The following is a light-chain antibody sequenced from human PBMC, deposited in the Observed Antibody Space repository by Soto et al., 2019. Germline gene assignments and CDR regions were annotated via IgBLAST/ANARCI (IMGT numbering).Light chain of an antibody. Sequence: EIVMTQSPATLSVSPGERLTLSCRASQSVVRDLAWYQQKPGQAPRLIMYGASTRATGVPARFSGSGSGTEFTLTISSLQSEDFGVYYCQQYNNLHTFGQGTKLEIK. V-gene: IGKV3-15*01. CDR3: QQYNNLHT. CDR2: GAS. CDR1: QSVVRD. J-gene: IGKJ2*01.